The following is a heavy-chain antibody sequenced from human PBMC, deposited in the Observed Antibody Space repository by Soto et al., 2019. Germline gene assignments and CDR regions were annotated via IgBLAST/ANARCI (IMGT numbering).Heavy chain of an antibody. Sequence: ETLSLTCTVSGGSISSYYWSWIRQPPGKGLEWIGYIYYSGSTNYNPSLKSRVTISVDTSKNQFSLKLSSVTAADTAVYYCARGAVAGDYYYYYGMDVWGQGTTVTVSS. V-gene: IGHV4-59*01. D-gene: IGHD6-19*01. CDR1: GGSISSYY. J-gene: IGHJ6*02. CDR3: ARGAVAGDYYYYYGMDV. CDR2: IYYSGST.